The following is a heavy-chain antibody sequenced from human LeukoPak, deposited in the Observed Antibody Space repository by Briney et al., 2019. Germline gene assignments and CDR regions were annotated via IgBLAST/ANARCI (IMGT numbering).Heavy chain of an antibody. V-gene: IGHV1-2*02. CDR1: GYTFTGYY. CDR2: INPNSGGT. Sequence: ASVKVSCKASGYTFTGYYMHWVRQAPGQGLEWMGWINPNSGGTNYAQKFQGRVTMTRDTSISTAYMELSRLRSDDTAAYYCARVRRWISEFDPWGQGTLVTVSS. CDR3: ARVRRWISEFDP. D-gene: IGHD5-12*01. J-gene: IGHJ5*02.